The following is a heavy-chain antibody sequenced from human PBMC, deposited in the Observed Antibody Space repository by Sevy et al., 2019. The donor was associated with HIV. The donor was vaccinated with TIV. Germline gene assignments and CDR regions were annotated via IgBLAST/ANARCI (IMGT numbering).Heavy chain of an antibody. J-gene: IGHJ4*02. CDR2: ISYDGSDK. V-gene: IGHV3-30*18. CDR1: GFTFSSYG. CDR3: AKPIGRELGTYYSDY. D-gene: IGHD7-27*01. Sequence: GGSLRLSCTASGFTFSSYGMHWVRQAPGKGLEWVAVISYDGSDKYYADSVKGRFTISRDNSKNTLYLQMNSLRAEDTAVYYCAKPIGRELGTYYSDYWGQGTLVTVSS.